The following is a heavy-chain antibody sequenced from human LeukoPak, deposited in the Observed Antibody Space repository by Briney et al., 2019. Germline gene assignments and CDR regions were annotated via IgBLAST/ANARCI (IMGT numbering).Heavy chain of an antibody. J-gene: IGHJ4*02. V-gene: IGHV3-74*01. Sequence: PGGSLRLSCAASGFTFRSYWMHWVRQAPGKGLVWVSRINSDGSSTSYADSVKGRFTISRDNAKNTLYLQMNSLRAEDTAVYYCARVAYCGGDCYTPTGDYWGQGTLVTVSS. CDR2: INSDGSST. CDR3: ARVAYCGGDCYTPTGDY. D-gene: IGHD2-21*02. CDR1: GFTFRSYW.